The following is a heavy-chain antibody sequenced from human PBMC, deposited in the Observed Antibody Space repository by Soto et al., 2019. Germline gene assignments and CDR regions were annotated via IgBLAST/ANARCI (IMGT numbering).Heavy chain of an antibody. CDR3: AGDSVTGDYYFDY. CDR2: IIPIFGTA. V-gene: IGHV1-69*01. D-gene: IGHD7-27*01. Sequence: QVQLVQSGAEVKNPGSSVKVSGKAAGCTFSSYAISWVRQAPGQGLEWMGGIIPIFGTANYAQKFQGRVTITADEATSTAYMELSSLRSAYTAVYYCAGDSVTGDYYFDYWGQGTLVTVSS. CDR1: GCTFSSYA. J-gene: IGHJ4*02.